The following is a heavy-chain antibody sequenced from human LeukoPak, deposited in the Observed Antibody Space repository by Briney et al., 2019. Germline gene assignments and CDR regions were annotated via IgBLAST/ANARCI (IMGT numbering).Heavy chain of an antibody. CDR2: IIPIFGTA. J-gene: IGHJ6*03. V-gene: IGHV1-69*05. Sequence: SVKVSCKASGGTFSSYAISWVRQAPGQGLEWMGGIIPIFGTANYAQKFQGRVTITRNTSISTAYMELSSLRSEDTAVYYCARGVYSSSWYHYYYYYMDVWGKGTTVTVSS. D-gene: IGHD6-13*01. CDR3: ARGVYSSSWYHYYYYYMDV. CDR1: GGTFSSYA.